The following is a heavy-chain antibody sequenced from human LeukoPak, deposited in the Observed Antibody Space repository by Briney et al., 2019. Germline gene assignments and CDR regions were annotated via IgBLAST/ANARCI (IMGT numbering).Heavy chain of an antibody. CDR2: INHSGST. V-gene: IGHV4-34*01. CDR3: ARRYCSGGSCYSGAFDI. Sequence: SETLSLTCAVYGGSFSGYYWSWIRQPPGKGLEWIGEINHSGSTNYNPSLKSRVTISVDTSKNQFSLKLSSVTAADTAVYYSARRYCSGGSCYSGAFDIWGQGTMVTVSS. J-gene: IGHJ3*02. D-gene: IGHD2-15*01. CDR1: GGSFSGYY.